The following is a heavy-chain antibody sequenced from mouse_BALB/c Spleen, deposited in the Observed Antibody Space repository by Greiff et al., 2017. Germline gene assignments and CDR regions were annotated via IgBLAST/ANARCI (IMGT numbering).Heavy chain of an antibody. V-gene: IGHV1S81*02. D-gene: IGHD2-1*01. CDR1: GYTFTSYY. J-gene: IGHJ4*01. Sequence: QVQLQQSGAELVKPGASVKLSCKASGYTFTSYYMYWVKQRPGQGLEWIGEINPSNGGTNFNEKFKSKATLTVDKSSSTAYMQLSSLTSEDSAVYYCARCNYYAMDYWGQGTSVTVSS. CDR2: INPSNGGT. CDR3: ARCNYYAMDY.